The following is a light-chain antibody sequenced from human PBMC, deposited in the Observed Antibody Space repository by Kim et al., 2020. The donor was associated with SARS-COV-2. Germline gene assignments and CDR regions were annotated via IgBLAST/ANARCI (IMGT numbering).Light chain of an antibody. J-gene: IGKJ4*01. CDR1: QSISSY. CDR2: AAS. Sequence: AFAPGARATLSCRASQSISSYLAWYQQKPGQPPSLLIYAASNSATGIPARFSGSGSGTDFTLTISSLEPEDFAVYCCQQRSNWPSFGGGTKVDIK. CDR3: QQRSNWPS. V-gene: IGKV3-11*01.